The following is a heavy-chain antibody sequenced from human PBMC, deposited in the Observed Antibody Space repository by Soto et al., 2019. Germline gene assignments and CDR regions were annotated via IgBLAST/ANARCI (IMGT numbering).Heavy chain of an antibody. V-gene: IGHV3-23*01. J-gene: IGHJ4*02. CDR1: GFTFSIYA. Sequence: GGSLRLSCAASGFTFSIYAMTWVRQPPGKGLEWVSSMSRTGDNTYYADSVKGRFTISRDNSKNTLYLQMNSLRAEDTAIYYCAKDQSNSNPLYCFDFWGPGTLVTVSS. CDR2: MSRTGDNT. D-gene: IGHD3-22*01. CDR3: AKDQSNSNPLYCFDF.